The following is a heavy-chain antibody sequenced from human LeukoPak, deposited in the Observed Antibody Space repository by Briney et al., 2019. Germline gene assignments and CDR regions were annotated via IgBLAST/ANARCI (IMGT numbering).Heavy chain of an antibody. D-gene: IGHD1-26*01. Sequence: ASVKFSCKLSGYTPTELSMHWVRQAPGKGHEWMGGFDPEDGETIYAQKFQGRVTMTEDTSTDTAYMKLSSMRSEDTAVYYCATNTYSGSYPKCFDPGGQGTLVTVSS. CDR2: FDPEDGET. CDR1: GYTPTELS. CDR3: ATNTYSGSYPKCFDP. J-gene: IGHJ5*02. V-gene: IGHV1-24*01.